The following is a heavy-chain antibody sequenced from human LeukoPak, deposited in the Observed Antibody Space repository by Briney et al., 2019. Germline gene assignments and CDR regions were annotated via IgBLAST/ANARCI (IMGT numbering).Heavy chain of an antibody. CDR2: IYYSGST. CDR1: GGSISSGGYS. J-gene: IGHJ4*02. CDR3: ARGGWSLDY. Sequence: SQTLSLTCTVSGGSISSGGYSWSWIRQHPGKGLEWIGYIYYSGSTYYNPSLKSRVTISVDTSKNQFSLKLSSVTAADTAVYYCARGGWSLDYWGQGTLVTVSS. D-gene: IGHD6-19*01. V-gene: IGHV4-31*03.